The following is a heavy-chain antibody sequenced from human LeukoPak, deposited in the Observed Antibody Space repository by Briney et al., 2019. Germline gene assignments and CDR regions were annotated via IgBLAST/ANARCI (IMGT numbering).Heavy chain of an antibody. J-gene: IGHJ4*02. CDR3: ARRRAVPGFYYFDY. Sequence: ETLSLTCAVSGGSISSYYWTWLRQPPGKGLEWIGYIYYSGSTNYNPSLKSRVTISVDTSKNQCSLKLSSLTAADTAVYYCARRRAVPGFYYFDYWGQGTLVTVSS. CDR2: IYYSGST. D-gene: IGHD6-19*01. V-gene: IGHV4-59*08. CDR1: GGSISSYY.